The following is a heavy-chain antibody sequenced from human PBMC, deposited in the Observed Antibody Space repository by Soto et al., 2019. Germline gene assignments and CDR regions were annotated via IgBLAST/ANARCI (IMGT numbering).Heavy chain of an antibody. CDR3: AKDRGGYCSGSSCYPNFYYYYGMDV. CDR1: GFTFSSYG. Sequence: PGGSLRLSCAASGFTFSSYGMHWVRQAPGKGLEWVAVISYDGSNKYYADSVKGRFTISRDNSKNTLYLQMNSLRAEDTAVYYCAKDRGGYCSGSSCYPNFYYYYGMDVWGQGTTVTVSS. J-gene: IGHJ6*02. D-gene: IGHD2-15*01. V-gene: IGHV3-30*18. CDR2: ISYDGSNK.